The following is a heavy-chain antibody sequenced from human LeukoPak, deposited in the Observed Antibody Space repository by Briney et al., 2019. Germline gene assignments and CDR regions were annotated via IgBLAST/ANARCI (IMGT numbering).Heavy chain of an antibody. V-gene: IGHV1-69*13. Sequence: SVKVSCKASGYTFTGYYMHWVRQAPGQGLEWMGGIIPIFGTANYAQKFQGRVTITADESTSAAYMELSSLRSEDTAVYYCARASTEYYDFWSGYYHPSSYFDYWGQGTLVTVSS. J-gene: IGHJ4*02. CDR1: GYTFTGYY. CDR3: ARASTEYYDFWSGYYHPSSYFDY. D-gene: IGHD3-3*01. CDR2: IIPIFGTA.